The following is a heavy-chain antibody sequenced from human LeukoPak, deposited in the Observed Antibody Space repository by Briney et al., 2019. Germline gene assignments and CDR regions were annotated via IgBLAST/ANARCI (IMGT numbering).Heavy chain of an antibody. D-gene: IGHD3-3*01. CDR1: GGSISSSSYY. V-gene: IGHV4-39*07. CDR3: ARGDYGFWSGAHNWFDP. Sequence: SETLSLTCTVSGGSISSSSYYWGWIRQPPGKGLEWIGSIYYSGSTYYNPSLKSRVTISVDTSKNQFSLKLSSVTAADTAVYYCARGDYGFWSGAHNWFDPWGQGTLVTVSS. CDR2: IYYSGST. J-gene: IGHJ5*02.